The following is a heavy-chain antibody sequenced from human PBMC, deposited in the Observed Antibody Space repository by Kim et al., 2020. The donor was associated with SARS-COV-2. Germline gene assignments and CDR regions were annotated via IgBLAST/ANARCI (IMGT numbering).Heavy chain of an antibody. Sequence: PPLKSRVTISVDTSKNQFSLKLSSVTAADTAVYYCATEGKGRFGELIFDYWGQGTLVTVSS. CDR3: ATEGKGRFGELIFDY. V-gene: IGHV4-61*02. J-gene: IGHJ4*02. D-gene: IGHD3-10*01.